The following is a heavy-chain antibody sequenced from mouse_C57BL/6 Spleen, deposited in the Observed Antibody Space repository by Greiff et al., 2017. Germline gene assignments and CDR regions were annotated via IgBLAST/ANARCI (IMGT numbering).Heavy chain of an antibody. CDR2: INPNNGGT. CDR1: GYTFTDYY. D-gene: IGHD1-2*01. V-gene: IGHV1-26*01. CDR3: AYTTAGFAY. J-gene: IGHJ3*01. Sequence: EVQLQQSGPELVKPGASVKISCKASGYTFTDYYMNWVKQSHGKSLEWIGDINPNNGGTSYNQKFKGKATLTVDKSSSTAYMELRSLTSEDSAVYYCAYTTAGFAYWGQGTLVTVSA.